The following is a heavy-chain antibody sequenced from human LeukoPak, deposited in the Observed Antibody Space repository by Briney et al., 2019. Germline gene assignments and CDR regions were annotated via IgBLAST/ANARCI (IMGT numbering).Heavy chain of an antibody. V-gene: IGHV3-23*01. CDR1: GLTFSSYV. CDR2: ISGSGGST. J-gene: IGHJ4*02. CDR3: AKDNGDYVGYFDY. Sequence: PGGSLRLSCAASGLTFSSYVMSWVRQAPGKGLEWVSIISGSGGSTYYADSVKGRFTISRDNSRNTLYLQMNSLRAEDTAVYYCAKDNGDYVGYFDYWGQGTLVTVSS. D-gene: IGHD4-17*01.